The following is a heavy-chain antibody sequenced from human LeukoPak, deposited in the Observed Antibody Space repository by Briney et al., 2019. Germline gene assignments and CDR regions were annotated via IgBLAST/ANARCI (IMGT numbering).Heavy chain of an antibody. V-gene: IGHV3-74*01. D-gene: IGHD6-19*01. J-gene: IGHJ4*02. CDR1: GFTFSTYW. CDR2: INPDGTTT. CDR3: ARVSIGWYSFDY. Sequence: GGSLRLSCAASGFTFSTYWMHWVHQAPGKGLVWVSRINPDGTTTSYADSVKGRFTISRDNAKDTVYLQMNSLRAEETAVYYCARVSIGWYSFDYWGQGTLVTVSS.